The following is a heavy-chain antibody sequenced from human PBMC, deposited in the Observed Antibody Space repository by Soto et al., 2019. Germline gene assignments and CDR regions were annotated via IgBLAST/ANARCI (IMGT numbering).Heavy chain of an antibody. CDR2: ISYEGSNT. CDR3: ARVTPGNNLYYFSGLDF. J-gene: IGHJ6*02. V-gene: IGHV3-30-3*01. Sequence: GGSLRLSCVASGFTFDTYGIHWVRQAPGKVLQWVALISYEGSNTYYADSVRGRFTISRDNSKNALYLQMNTLRPEDTGVYYCARVTPGNNLYYFSGLDFWGQGXSVTVSS. CDR1: GFTFDTYG. D-gene: IGHD1-1*01.